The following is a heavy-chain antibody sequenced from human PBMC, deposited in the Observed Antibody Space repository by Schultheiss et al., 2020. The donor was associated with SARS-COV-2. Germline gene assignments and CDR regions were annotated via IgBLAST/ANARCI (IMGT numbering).Heavy chain of an antibody. CDR3: ARYYYDGTGDNWFDP. J-gene: IGHJ5*02. Sequence: SETLSLTCTVSGDSVSSGDFYCSWVRQPPGNGLEWIGYTYYSGDTHYNPSLKSRATISVDTAKNQFSLHLSSVTAADTAVYYCARYYYDGTGDNWFDPWGQGIQVTVSS. D-gene: IGHD3-3*01. CDR1: GDSVSSGDFY. V-gene: IGHV4-30-4*01. CDR2: TYYSGDT.